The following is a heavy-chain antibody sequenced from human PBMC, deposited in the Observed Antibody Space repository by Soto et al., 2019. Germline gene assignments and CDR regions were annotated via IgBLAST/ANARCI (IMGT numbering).Heavy chain of an antibody. D-gene: IGHD4-17*01. CDR1: GFTFSSYW. CDR2: IKQDGSEK. J-gene: IGHJ4*02. V-gene: IGHV3-7*04. CDR3: ARALASTTIPNY. Sequence: EVQLVESGGGLVQPGGSLRLSCAASGFTFSSYWMSWVRQAPGKGLEWVANIKQDGSEKYYVDSVKGRFTISRDKAKNALYLQRTSLRVEDTAGYYCARALASTTIPNYWGQGTLVTVSS.